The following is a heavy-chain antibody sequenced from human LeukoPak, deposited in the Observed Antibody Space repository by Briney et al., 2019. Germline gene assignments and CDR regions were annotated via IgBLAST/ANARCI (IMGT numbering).Heavy chain of an antibody. Sequence: SETLSLTCIVSGGSISSSSYYWGWIPQPPGEGLGGIGGIYYSGSTYYNPSLKSRLTISVDTSKNQFSLKLSSVTAADTAVYYCASLTYYYDSSGYNWGQGTLVTVSS. J-gene: IGHJ4*02. CDR3: ASLTYYYDSSGYN. D-gene: IGHD3-22*01. V-gene: IGHV4-39*01. CDR1: GGSISSSSYY. CDR2: IYYSGST.